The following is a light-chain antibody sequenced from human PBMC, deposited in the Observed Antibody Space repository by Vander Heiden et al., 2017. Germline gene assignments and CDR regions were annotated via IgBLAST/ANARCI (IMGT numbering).Light chain of an antibody. V-gene: IGKV1-27*01. Sequence: DIQMTQSPSSLSASVGDRVTITCRASQGISNYLAWYQQKPGKVPKLLIYAAYTLQSGVPSRFSGSSLQPEDVATYYCQKDNSAPSTFGHGTKVDIK. CDR3: QKDNSAPST. CDR2: AAY. CDR1: QGISNY. J-gene: IGKJ3*01.